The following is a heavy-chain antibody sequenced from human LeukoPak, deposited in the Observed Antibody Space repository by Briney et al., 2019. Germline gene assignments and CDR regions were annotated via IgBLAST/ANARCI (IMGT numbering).Heavy chain of an antibody. CDR1: GYTFTSYD. Sequence: ASVKVSCKASGYTFTSYDINWVRQATGQGLEWMGWMNPNRGNTGYAQKFQGRVTMTRNTSISTAYMELSSLRSEDTAVYYCARGRVRGVIRWFDPWGQGTLVTVSS. CDR2: MNPNRGNT. CDR3: ARGRVRGVIRWFDP. D-gene: IGHD3-10*01. J-gene: IGHJ5*02. V-gene: IGHV1-8*01.